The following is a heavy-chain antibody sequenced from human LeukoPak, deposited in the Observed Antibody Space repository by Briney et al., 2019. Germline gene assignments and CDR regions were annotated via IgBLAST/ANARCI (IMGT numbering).Heavy chain of an antibody. J-gene: IGHJ6*03. CDR3: ARTMSNWNRPYYYYMDV. CDR2: IIPIFGTA. D-gene: IGHD1-1*01. Sequence: GASVKVSCKASGGTFSSYAISWVRQAPGQGLEWMGGIIPIFGTANYAQKFQGRVTITADESTSTAYMELSSLRSEDTAVYYCARTMSNWNRPYYYYMDVWGKGTTVTVSS. CDR1: GGTFSSYA. V-gene: IGHV1-69*13.